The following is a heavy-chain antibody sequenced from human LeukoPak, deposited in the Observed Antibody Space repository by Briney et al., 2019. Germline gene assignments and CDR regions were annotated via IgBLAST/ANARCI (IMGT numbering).Heavy chain of an antibody. CDR3: ARRSMVQHMDV. Sequence: ASVKVSCKASGYTFTSYAMNWVRQAPGQGLEWMGWINTNTGNPTYAQGFTGRFVFSLDTSVSTAYLQIRSLKAEDTAVYFCARRSMVQHMDVWGKGTTVIVSS. CDR1: GYTFTSYA. J-gene: IGHJ6*03. D-gene: IGHD3-10*01. V-gene: IGHV7-4-1*02. CDR2: INTNTGNP.